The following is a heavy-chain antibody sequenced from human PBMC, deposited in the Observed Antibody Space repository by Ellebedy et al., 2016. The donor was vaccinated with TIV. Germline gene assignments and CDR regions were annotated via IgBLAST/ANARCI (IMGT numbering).Heavy chain of an antibody. V-gene: IGHV3-66*01. J-gene: IGHJ3*02. Sequence: GESLKISCAASELTVTTDYMSWVRQTPGKGLEWVSTIAVDSTTYYADSVKGRFTISRDNSKNTLDIQMNSLRAEGTAVYYCARETYNDVDLKLWGIFDIWGQGTMVTVSS. CDR2: IAVDSTT. CDR1: ELTVTTDY. CDR3: ARETYNDVDLKLWGIFDI. D-gene: IGHD3-10*01.